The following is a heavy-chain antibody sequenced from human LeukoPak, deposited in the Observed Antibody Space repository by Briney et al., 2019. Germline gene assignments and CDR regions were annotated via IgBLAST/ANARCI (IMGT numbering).Heavy chain of an antibody. CDR3: ARDPLSIEYSSLVRAFDI. CDR1: GGSISSSSYY. J-gene: IGHJ3*02. Sequence: SETLSLTCTVSGGSISSSSYYWGWVRQPPGKGLEWVGSIYYSGSTYYNPSLKSRVTISVDTSKNQFSLKLSSVTAADTAVYYCARDPLSIEYSSLVRAFDIWGQGTMVTVSS. CDR2: IYYSGST. D-gene: IGHD6-6*01. V-gene: IGHV4-39*07.